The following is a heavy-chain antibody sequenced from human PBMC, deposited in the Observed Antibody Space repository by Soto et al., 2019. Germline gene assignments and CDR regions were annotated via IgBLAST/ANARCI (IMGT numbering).Heavy chain of an antibody. CDR3: ARDSNGSGSRSD. CDR1: GGTFSSYA. Sequence: EASVKVSCKASGGTFSSYAISWVRQAPGQGLEWMGGIIPIFGTANYAQKFQGRVTITADESTSTAYMELSSLRSEETAVYYCARDSNGSGSRSDWGQGTLVTVSS. V-gene: IGHV1-69*13. J-gene: IGHJ4*02. D-gene: IGHD3-10*01. CDR2: IIPIFGTA.